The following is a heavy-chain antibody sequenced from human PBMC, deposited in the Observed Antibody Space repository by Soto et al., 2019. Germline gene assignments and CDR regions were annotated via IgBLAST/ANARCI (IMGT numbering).Heavy chain of an antibody. CDR3: ASPGGIVRPRFAYFDY. V-gene: IGHV3-23*01. J-gene: IGHJ4*02. CDR1: GFTFSSYA. CDR2: ISGSGGST. D-gene: IGHD3-16*01. Sequence: GGSLRLSCAASGFTFSSYAMSWVRQAPGKGLEWVSAISGSGGSTYYAYSAKGRFTISGDNSKNTLYMQMNSLRAEDTAVYSCASPGGIVRPRFAYFDYWGQGTLVTVSS.